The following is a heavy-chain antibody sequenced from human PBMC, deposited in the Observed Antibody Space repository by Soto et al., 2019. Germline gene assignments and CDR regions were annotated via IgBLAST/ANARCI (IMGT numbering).Heavy chain of an antibody. CDR3: AADKGSGTPGGRDV. CDR2: ISAYNGNT. D-gene: IGHD3-10*01. Sequence: ASVKVSCKASGHTFTNYGVTWVRQAPGQGLEWMGWISAYNGNTNLAQKLQDRVSLTTDTSTTTAYMELRSLRSEDTAVYYCAADKGSGTPGGRDVWGQGTTVTVSS. J-gene: IGHJ6*02. CDR1: GHTFTNYG. V-gene: IGHV1-18*01.